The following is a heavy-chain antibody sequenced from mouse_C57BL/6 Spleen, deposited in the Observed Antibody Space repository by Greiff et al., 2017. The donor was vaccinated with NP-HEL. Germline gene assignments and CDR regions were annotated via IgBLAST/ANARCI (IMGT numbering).Heavy chain of an antibody. J-gene: IGHJ2*01. CDR2: INYDGSST. CDR3: AREGYYFDY. V-gene: IGHV5-16*01. Sequence: EVKVVESEGGLVQPGSSMKLSCTASGFTFSDYYMAWVRQVPEKGLEWVANINYDGSSTYYLDSLKSRFIISRDNAKNILYLQMSSLKSEDTATYYCAREGYYFDYWGQGTTLTASS. CDR1: GFTFSDYY.